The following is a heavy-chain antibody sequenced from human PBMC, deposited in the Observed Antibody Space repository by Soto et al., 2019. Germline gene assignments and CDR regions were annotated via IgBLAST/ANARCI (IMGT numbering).Heavy chain of an antibody. D-gene: IGHD3-22*01. CDR3: ARQYYDSSAQYREGVAL. V-gene: IGHV4-39*01. J-gene: IGHJ3*01. CDR2: IYYSGST. Sequence: PSGTLSLTCTVSGCSILSSSYYWGWIRKPPGKGLEWIGSIYYSGSTYYNPSLKSRVTISVDTSKNQFSLKLSSVTAADTAVYYGARQYYDSSAQYREGVALWGQGKRVP. CDR1: GCSILSSSYY.